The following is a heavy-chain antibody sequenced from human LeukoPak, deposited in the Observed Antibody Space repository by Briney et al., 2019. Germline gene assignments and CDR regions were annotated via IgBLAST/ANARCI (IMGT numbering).Heavy chain of an antibody. Sequence: GGSLRLSCAASGFSFSAYWMGWVRQAPGKGLEWVANINQDGSAKFYVDSVKGRFTISRDNAKNSLYLQMNSLRAEDTAVYYCARDRLSGYDYVDINWFDPWGQGTLATVSS. CDR3: ARDRLSGYDYVDINWFDP. CDR1: GFSFSAYW. D-gene: IGHD4-17*01. V-gene: IGHV3-7*01. CDR2: INQDGSAK. J-gene: IGHJ5*02.